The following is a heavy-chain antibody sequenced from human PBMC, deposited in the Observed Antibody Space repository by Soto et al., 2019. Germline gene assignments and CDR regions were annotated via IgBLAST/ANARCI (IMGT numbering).Heavy chain of an antibody. Sequence: EVQLVESGGGLVKPGGSLRLSCAASGFTFSSYSMNWVRQAPGKGLEWVSSISSSSSYIYYADSVKGRFTISRDNAKNSMYLQMNSLRGEDTAVYYCAREQLAGKYYYGMDVWGQGTTVTVSS. J-gene: IGHJ6*02. V-gene: IGHV3-21*01. CDR1: GFTFSSYS. CDR3: AREQLAGKYYYGMDV. D-gene: IGHD6-19*01. CDR2: ISSSSSYI.